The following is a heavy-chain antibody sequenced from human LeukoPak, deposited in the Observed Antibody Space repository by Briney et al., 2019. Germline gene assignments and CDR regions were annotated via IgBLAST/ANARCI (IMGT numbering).Heavy chain of an antibody. Sequence: PSGTLSLTCTVSGGSISSYYWSWIRQPPGKGLEWIGYIYYSGSTNYNPSLKSRVTISVDTSKNQFSLKLSSVTAADTAVYYCARQSRGAAAGMDVWGQGTTVTVSS. CDR3: ARQSRGAAAGMDV. J-gene: IGHJ6*02. CDR1: GGSISSYY. CDR2: IYYSGST. D-gene: IGHD6-13*01. V-gene: IGHV4-59*08.